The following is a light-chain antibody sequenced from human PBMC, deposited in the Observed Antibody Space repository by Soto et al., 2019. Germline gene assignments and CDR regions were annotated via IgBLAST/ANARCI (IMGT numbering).Light chain of an antibody. J-gene: IGKJ1*01. CDR1: QSVSSTY. CDR3: HQYGKSPWT. Sequence: EIVLTQSPGTLSLFLGERATLSCRASQSVSSTYFAWYRQKPGQSPSLLIYGASNRATGVPDRFSGSGSGTDFTLTISRLEPEDFAVYYCHQYGKSPWTFGQGTKLEIK. CDR2: GAS. V-gene: IGKV3-20*01.